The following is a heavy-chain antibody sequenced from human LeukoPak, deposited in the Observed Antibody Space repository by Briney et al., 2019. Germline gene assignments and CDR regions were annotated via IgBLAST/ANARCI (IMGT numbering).Heavy chain of an antibody. CDR1: GFTFSSYG. Sequence: GGSLRLSCAASGFTFSSYGMNWVRQAPGKGLEWVSAISGSSGNTYYADSVKGRFTISRDNSKNSLYLQMNSLRAEDTAVYYCAKGYCSGGSCPLVWYFDLRGRGTLVTVSS. J-gene: IGHJ2*01. V-gene: IGHV3-23*01. CDR3: AKGYCSGGSCPLVWYFDL. D-gene: IGHD2-15*01. CDR2: ISGSSGNT.